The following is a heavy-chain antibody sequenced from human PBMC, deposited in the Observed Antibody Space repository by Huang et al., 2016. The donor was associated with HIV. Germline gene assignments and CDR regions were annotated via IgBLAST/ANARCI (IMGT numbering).Heavy chain of an antibody. CDR2: IYWDNEE. D-gene: IGHD6-13*01. J-gene: IGHJ4*02. CDR1: GFSLTSVGVA. V-gene: IGHV2-5*02. Sequence: QITLKESGPTLVKPTQTLTLTCTFSGFSLTSVGVAVGWIRPPPGKALEWLALIYWDNEERFSPSLKTRLTITKDTPKNAVVLTMTNMDPVDAATYYCVHRLRYGKWYVDYWGQGVLVTVSS. CDR3: VHRLRYGKWYVDY.